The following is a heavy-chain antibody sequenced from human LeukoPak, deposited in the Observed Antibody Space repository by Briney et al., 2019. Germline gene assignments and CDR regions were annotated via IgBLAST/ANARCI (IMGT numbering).Heavy chain of an antibody. D-gene: IGHD6-13*01. CDR1: GGSVSSGSYY. CDR3: ARARWQQLATGFDP. CDR2: IYYSGST. J-gene: IGHJ5*02. V-gene: IGHV4-61*01. Sequence: PSETLSLTCTVPGGSVSSGSYYWSWIRQPPGKGLEWIGYIYYSGSTNYNPSLKSRVTISVDTSKNQFSLKLSSVTAADTAVYYCARARWQQLATGFDPWGQGTLVTVSS.